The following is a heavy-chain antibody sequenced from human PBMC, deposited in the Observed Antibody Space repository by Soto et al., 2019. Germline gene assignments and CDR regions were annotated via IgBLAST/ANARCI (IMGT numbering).Heavy chain of an antibody. Sequence: GASLKISCKGSGYSFTSYWIGWVRQMPGKGLEWRGIIYPCDSDTRYSPSFQGQVTISADKSIRTAYLQWCSLKASDTAMYYCARELRFGDSTHYYYYGMDVWGQGTTVTVSS. CDR1: GYSFTSYW. D-gene: IGHD3-10*01. CDR2: IYPCDSDT. V-gene: IGHV5-51*01. J-gene: IGHJ6*02. CDR3: ARELRFGDSTHYYYYGMDV.